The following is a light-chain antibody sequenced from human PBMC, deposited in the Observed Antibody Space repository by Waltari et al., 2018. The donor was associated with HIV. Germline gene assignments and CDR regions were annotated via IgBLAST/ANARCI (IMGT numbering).Light chain of an antibody. CDR2: EVS. CDR1: SSDVGGYDY. CDR3: SSHAGSNNYV. Sequence: QSALTQPPSASGSPGQSVNISCSGTSSDVGGYDYVSWYQQHPGNAPKLMIYEVSKRPAGVPDRFSGSKSGNTASLTVSGLQSEDAADYYCSSHAGSNNYVFGTGTKVTVL. V-gene: IGLV2-8*01. J-gene: IGLJ1*01.